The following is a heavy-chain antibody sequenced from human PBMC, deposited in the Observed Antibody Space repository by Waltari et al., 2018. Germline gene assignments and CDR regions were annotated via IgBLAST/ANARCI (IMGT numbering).Heavy chain of an antibody. Sequence: QVQLVQSGAEVKKPGSSVKVSCKASGGTFSSYAISWVRQAPGQGLEWMGRIIPILGIANYAQKFQGRVTITADKSTSTAYMELSSLRSEDTAVYYCARDGSGYDYDSGYGMDVWGQGTTVTVSS. CDR3: ARDGSGYDYDSGYGMDV. CDR1: GGTFSSYA. J-gene: IGHJ6*02. V-gene: IGHV1-69*04. CDR2: IIPILGIA. D-gene: IGHD5-12*01.